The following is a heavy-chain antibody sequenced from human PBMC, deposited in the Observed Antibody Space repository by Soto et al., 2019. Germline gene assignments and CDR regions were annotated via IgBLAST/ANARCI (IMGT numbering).Heavy chain of an antibody. CDR1: GDSITNNKW. J-gene: IGHJ4*02. CDR3: ARAYDSSIPFDQ. D-gene: IGHD3-22*01. V-gene: IGHV4-4*02. CDR2: MHHSGTT. Sequence: SETLSLTCSVSGDSITNNKWWSWVRQPPGKGLEWIGDMHHSGTTHYTASLKSRATISVDTPKNQVSLKLSSVTAADTAVYYCARAYDSSIPFDQWGQGILVTVSS.